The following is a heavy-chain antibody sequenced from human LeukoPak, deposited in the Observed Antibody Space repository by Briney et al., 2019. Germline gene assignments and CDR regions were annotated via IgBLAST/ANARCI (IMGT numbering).Heavy chain of an antibody. V-gene: IGHV3-9*01. CDR3: AKDGTNVGIVATDSYYFDY. Sequence: GGSLRLSCAASGFTFDDYAMHWVRQAPGKGLEWVSGISWNSGSIGYADSVKGRFTISRDNAKNSLYLQMNSLRAEDTALYYCAKDGTNVGIVATDSYYFDYWGQGTLVTVSS. CDR1: GFTFDDYA. CDR2: ISWNSGSI. J-gene: IGHJ4*02. D-gene: IGHD5-12*01.